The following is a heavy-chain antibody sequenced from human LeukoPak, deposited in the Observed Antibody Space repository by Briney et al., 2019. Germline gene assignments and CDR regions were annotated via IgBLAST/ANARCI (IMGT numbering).Heavy chain of an antibody. CDR1: GYIFTSYD. D-gene: IGHD2-21*01. CDR2: MNPNSGNT. V-gene: IGHV1-8*01. Sequence: ASVKVFCKASGYIFTSYDINWVRQATGQGLEWMGWMNPNSGNTGYAQKFQGRVTMTRNTSISTAYMELSSLRSEDTAVYYCLVDPQMGFDPWGQGTLVTVSS. J-gene: IGHJ5*02. CDR3: LVDPQMGFDP.